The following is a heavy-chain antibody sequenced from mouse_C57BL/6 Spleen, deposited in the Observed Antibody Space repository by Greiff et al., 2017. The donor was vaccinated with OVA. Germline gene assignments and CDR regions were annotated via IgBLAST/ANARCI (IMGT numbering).Heavy chain of an antibody. CDR3: ARNGGLRGAWFAY. CDR2: ISSGSSTI. J-gene: IGHJ3*01. Sequence: EVQRVESGGGLVKPGGSLKLSCAASGFTFSDYGMHWVRQAPEKGLEWVAYISSGSSTIYYADTVKGRFTISRDNAKNTLFLQMTSLRSEDTAMYYCARNGGLRGAWFAYWGQGTLVTVSA. CDR1: GFTFSDYG. V-gene: IGHV5-17*01. D-gene: IGHD2-4*01.